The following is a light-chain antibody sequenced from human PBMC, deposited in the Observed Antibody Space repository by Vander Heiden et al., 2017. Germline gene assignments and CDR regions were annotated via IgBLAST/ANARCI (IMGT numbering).Light chain of an antibody. Sequence: SSDLTQDPAVSVALGQTVRITCRGDTLRTYYANWYQQKPGQAPVVVIYDKKKRPSGIPGRFSGSRSGNTASLTITEAQAEDEAVYFCNSRDSSDNHVIFGGGTKLTVL. V-gene: IGLV3-19*01. CDR1: TLRTYY. J-gene: IGLJ2*01. CDR2: DKK. CDR3: NSRDSSDNHVI.